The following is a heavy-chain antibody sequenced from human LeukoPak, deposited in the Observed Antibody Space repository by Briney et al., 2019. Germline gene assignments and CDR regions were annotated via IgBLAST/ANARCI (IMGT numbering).Heavy chain of an antibody. Sequence: PGRSLRLSCAASGFTFSSYAMHWVRQAPGKGLEWVAVISYDGSNKYYADSVKGRFTISRDNSKNTLYLQMNSLRAEDTAVYYCASAFWSGYYRGLNYWGQGTLVTVSS. CDR3: ASAFWSGYYRGLNY. V-gene: IGHV3-30-3*01. CDR1: GFTFSSYA. D-gene: IGHD3-3*01. J-gene: IGHJ4*02. CDR2: ISYDGSNK.